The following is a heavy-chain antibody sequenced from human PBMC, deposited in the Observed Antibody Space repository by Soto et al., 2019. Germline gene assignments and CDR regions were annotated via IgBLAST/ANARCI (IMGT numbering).Heavy chain of an antibody. CDR2: IIPILGIA. CDR1: GGTFSSYT. Sequence: SVKVSCKASGGTFSSYTISWVRQAPGQGLEWMGRIIPILGIANYAQKFQGRVTITADKSTSTAYMELSSLRSEDTAVYYCARLPTSQYYYYYMDVWGKGTTVPVSS. V-gene: IGHV1-69*02. J-gene: IGHJ6*03. CDR3: ARLPTSQYYYYYMDV.